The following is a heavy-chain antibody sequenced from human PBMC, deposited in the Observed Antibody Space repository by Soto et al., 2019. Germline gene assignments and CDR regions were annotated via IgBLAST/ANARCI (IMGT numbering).Heavy chain of an antibody. CDR2: IIPIFGTA. CDR1: GGTFSSYA. V-gene: IGHV1-69*01. Sequence: QVQLVQSGAEVQKPGSSVKVSCKASGGTFSSYAISWVRQAPGQGLEWMGGIIPIFGTANYAQKFQGRVTITADESTSTAYMELSSLRSEDTAVYYCASPADYGDPHYYYYYGMDVWGQGTTVTVSS. D-gene: IGHD4-17*01. CDR3: ASPADYGDPHYYYYYGMDV. J-gene: IGHJ6*02.